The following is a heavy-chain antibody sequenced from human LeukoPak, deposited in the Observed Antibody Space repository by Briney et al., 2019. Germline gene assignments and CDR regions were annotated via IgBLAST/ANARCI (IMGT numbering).Heavy chain of an antibody. J-gene: IGHJ4*02. CDR2: IHPNNGDT. Sequence: GASVKVSCKASGYTFSGTGWYLYWLRQAPGQGLERMGWIHPNNGDTAYAQKFEGRVAMTRDTSISTAYMELRRLRPDDTAVYFCARDGPAQMVDLDYWGQGTLVTVSS. D-gene: IGHD3-10*01. CDR1: GYTFSGTGWY. V-gene: IGHV1-2*02. CDR3: ARDGPAQMVDLDY.